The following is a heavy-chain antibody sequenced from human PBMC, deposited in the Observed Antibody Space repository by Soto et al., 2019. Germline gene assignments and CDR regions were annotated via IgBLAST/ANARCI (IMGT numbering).Heavy chain of an antibody. J-gene: IGHJ5*02. CDR1: GGSFSGYY. CDR2: INHSGST. V-gene: IGHV4-34*01. Sequence: SETMYLTCAVYGGSFSGYYGSWIRQPPGKGLEWIGEINHSGSTNYNPSLKSRVTISVDTSKNQFSLKLSSVTAADTAMYYCARDRTLAGPTSFIDPWGQGTLVTVSS. CDR3: ARDRTLAGPTSFIDP. D-gene: IGHD6-19*01.